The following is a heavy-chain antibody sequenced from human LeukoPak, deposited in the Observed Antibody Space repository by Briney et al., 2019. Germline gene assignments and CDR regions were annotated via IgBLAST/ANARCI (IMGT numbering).Heavy chain of an antibody. V-gene: IGHV4-39*01. CDR2: IYYSGRT. D-gene: IGHD3-3*01. Sequence: SETLSLTCSASGGSISRSSYNWGWIRQPPGKGLEWIGSIYYSGRTYYNPSLKSRVAISVDTSKNQFSLKLSSVTAADTAVYYCARIITYYDFSCWFDPWGQGTLVTVSS. J-gene: IGHJ5*02. CDR1: GGSISRSSYN. CDR3: ARIITYYDFSCWFDP.